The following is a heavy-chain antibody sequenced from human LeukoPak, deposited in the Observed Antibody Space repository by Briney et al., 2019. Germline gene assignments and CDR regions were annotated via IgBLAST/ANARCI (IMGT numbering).Heavy chain of an antibody. CDR1: GGSVSSGSYY. V-gene: IGHV4-61*01. CDR3: ARDGGPYCSSTSCHYGMDV. CDR2: IYYSGST. D-gene: IGHD2-2*01. J-gene: IGHJ6*04. Sequence: PSVTLSLTCTVSGGSVSSGSYYWSWIRQPPGKGLEWIGYIYYSGSTNYNPSLKSRVTISVDTSKHQFSLKLSSVTAADTAVYYCARDGGPYCSSTSCHYGMDVWGKGTTVTVSS.